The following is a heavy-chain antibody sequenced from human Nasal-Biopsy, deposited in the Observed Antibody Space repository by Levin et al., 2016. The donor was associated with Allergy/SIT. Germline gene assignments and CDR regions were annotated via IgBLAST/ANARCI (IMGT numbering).Heavy chain of an antibody. D-gene: IGHD1-14*01. V-gene: IGHV3-53*01. J-gene: IGHJ4*02. CDR1: GISVTINY. CDR2: LYTGDTP. CDR3: ARLTVAPDYFDY. Sequence: GESLKISCAASGISVTINYMSWVRQAPGKGLEWVAALYTGDTPFYAYSVRGRFTIFRDSSTNTLYLQMNSLRVEDTAVYYCARLTVAPDYFDYWGQGTLVTVSS.